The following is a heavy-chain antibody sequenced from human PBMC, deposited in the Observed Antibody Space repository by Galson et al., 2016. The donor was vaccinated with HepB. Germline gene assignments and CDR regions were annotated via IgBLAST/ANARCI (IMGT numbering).Heavy chain of an antibody. CDR1: YGSVSSSGYY. V-gene: IGHV4-39*01. CDR2: ISADGTT. Sequence: ETLSLTCTVSYGSVSSSGYYWGWIRQPPGKGLEWIASISADGTTYSNPSLKSRVTISVDTSTHQFSLPLSSVTAADSAVFYCARLSKAVRGNRNYYYYFMDVWGKGTMVTVSS. D-gene: IGHD1/OR15-1a*01. CDR3: ARLSKAVRGNRNYYYYFMDV. J-gene: IGHJ6*03.